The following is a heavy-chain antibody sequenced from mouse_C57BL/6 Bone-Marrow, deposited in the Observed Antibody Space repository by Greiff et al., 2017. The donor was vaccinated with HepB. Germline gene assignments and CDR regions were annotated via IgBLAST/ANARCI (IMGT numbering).Heavy chain of an antibody. J-gene: IGHJ2*01. CDR1: GFTFSSYA. CDR3: ERGDYVGY. Sequence: EVNLVESGGGLVKPGGSLKLSCAASGFTFSSYAMSWVRQTPEKRLEWVATISDGGSYTYYPDNVKGRFTISRDNAKNNLYLQMSHLKSEDTAMYYCERGDYVGYWGQGTTLTVSS. CDR2: ISDGGSYT. V-gene: IGHV5-4*03.